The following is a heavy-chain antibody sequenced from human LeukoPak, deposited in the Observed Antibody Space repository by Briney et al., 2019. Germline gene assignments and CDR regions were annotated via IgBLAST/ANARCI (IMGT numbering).Heavy chain of an antibody. D-gene: IGHD5-24*01. CDR2: ISGGDGNT. V-gene: IGHV3-23*01. Sequence: GGSLRLSCVASGFTFSTYAMNWVRQAPGKGLEWVASISGGDGNTFYGDSVKGRFTISRDNSKNTLYLQMNSLRAEDTAVYFCAKVNNYQFVRLPFDYWGQGTLVTVSS. CDR3: AKVNNYQFVRLPFDY. J-gene: IGHJ4*02. CDR1: GFTFSTYA.